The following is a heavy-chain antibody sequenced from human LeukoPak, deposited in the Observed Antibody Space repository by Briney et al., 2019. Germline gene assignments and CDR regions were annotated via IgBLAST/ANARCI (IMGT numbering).Heavy chain of an antibody. V-gene: IGHV3-21*01. CDR3: GRAGPVTKDHFMDV. D-gene: IGHD2-2*01. Sequence: PGGSLRLSCAASGFSFSTYNMNWVRQAPGQRLEWVSSITSGSSCIYYADSVKGRFTISRDNAKNSLFLQMNSLSAEDTAVYYCGRAGPVTKDHFMDVWGKGTTVTVSS. CDR2: ITSGSSCI. J-gene: IGHJ6*03. CDR1: GFSFSTYN.